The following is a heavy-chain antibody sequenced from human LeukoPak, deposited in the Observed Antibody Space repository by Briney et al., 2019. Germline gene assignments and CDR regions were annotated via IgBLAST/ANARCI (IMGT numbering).Heavy chain of an antibody. Sequence: GGSLRLSCAASGFSINNYAMIWVRQAPGKGLEFVSHISGSGSDSNYADSVKGRFIISRDNSMNTFYLQMNSLRAEDTALYYCAKDIGGGDPYIAFDYWGQGTLVTVSS. CDR2: ISGSGSDS. D-gene: IGHD2-21*02. CDR1: GFSINNYA. J-gene: IGHJ4*02. V-gene: IGHV3-23*01. CDR3: AKDIGGGDPYIAFDY.